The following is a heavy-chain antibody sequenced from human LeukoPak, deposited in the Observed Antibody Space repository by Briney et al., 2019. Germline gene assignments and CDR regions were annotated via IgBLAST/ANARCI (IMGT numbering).Heavy chain of an antibody. CDR1: GFTFSTYS. Sequence: GGSLRLSCAASGFTFSTYSMNWVRQAPGKGLEWVSYVSGSGTISYADSVKGRFTISRDNAKNSLYLQLTSLRAEDTAVYYCARILYGSGSYGAFDYWGQGTLVTVSS. CDR2: VSGSGTI. J-gene: IGHJ4*02. CDR3: ARILYGSGSYGAFDY. V-gene: IGHV3-48*04. D-gene: IGHD3-10*01.